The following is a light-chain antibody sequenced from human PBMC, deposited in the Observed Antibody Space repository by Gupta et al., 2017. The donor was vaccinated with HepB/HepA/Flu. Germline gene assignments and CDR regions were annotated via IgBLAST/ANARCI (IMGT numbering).Light chain of an antibody. V-gene: IGLV2-11*01. Sequence: QSALTQPRSVSGSPSRSVTISCTGTSSDVGGYDFVSWYQQNPAKAPKLMIYDVSRRPAGVPDRFSGSKAGNTASLTISVLQGEEEADYYCCSYAGSCNLVFGGGTKLTVL. CDR2: DVS. CDR1: SSDVGGYDF. CDR3: CSYAGSCNLV. J-gene: IGLJ2*01.